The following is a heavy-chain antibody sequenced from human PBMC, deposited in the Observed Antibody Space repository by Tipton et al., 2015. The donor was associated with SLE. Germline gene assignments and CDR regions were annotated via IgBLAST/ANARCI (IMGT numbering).Heavy chain of an antibody. V-gene: IGHV4-34*01. Sequence: LRLSCAVYGGSFSGYYWGWIRQPPGKGLEWIGEINHSGRTNYNPSLKSRVTISVDTSKNQFSLKLSSVTAADTAVYYCARGGGCYYGYWGQGTLVTVSS. J-gene: IGHJ4*02. D-gene: IGHD1-26*01. CDR2: INHSGRT. CDR1: GGSFSGYY. CDR3: ARGGGCYYGY.